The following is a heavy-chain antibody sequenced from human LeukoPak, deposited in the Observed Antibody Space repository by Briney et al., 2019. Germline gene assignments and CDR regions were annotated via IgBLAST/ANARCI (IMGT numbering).Heavy chain of an antibody. CDR2: LDYSGST. D-gene: IGHD6-19*01. CDR1: GDSIRTSRYS. Sequence: SETLSLTCTVSGDSIRTSRYSWGWIRQSPRKGQEWIGSLDYSGSTYYNPSLKSRVTISVDTSKNQFSLRLSSVTAADTAVYYCARREALASPFDFWGQGTLVTVSS. CDR3: ARREALASPFDF. V-gene: IGHV4-39*01. J-gene: IGHJ4*02.